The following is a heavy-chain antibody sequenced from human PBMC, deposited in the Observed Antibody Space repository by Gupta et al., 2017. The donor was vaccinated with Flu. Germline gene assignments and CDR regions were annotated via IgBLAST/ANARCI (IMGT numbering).Heavy chain of an antibody. CDR3: ARDRVLLWFGGNWFDP. CDR2: IKQDGSEK. J-gene: IGHJ5*02. CDR1: GFTFSSYW. D-gene: IGHD3-10*01. Sequence: EVQLVESGGGLVQPGGSLRLSCAASGFTFSSYWMSWVRQAPGKGLEWVANIKQDGSEKYYVDSVKGRFTISRDNAKNSLYLQMNSLRAEDTAVYYCARDRVLLWFGGNWFDPWGQGTLVTVSS. V-gene: IGHV3-7*01.